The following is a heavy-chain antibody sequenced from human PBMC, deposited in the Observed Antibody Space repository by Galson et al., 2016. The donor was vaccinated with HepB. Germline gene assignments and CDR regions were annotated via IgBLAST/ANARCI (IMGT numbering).Heavy chain of an antibody. CDR2: IWHDGSNK. D-gene: IGHD6-19*01. V-gene: IGHV3-33*06. CDR1: GFSFNSHG. CDR3: AKDPSSGWYKYYHGMDV. J-gene: IGHJ6*02. Sequence: SLRLSCAASGFSFNSHGMHWVRQAPDKGLEWVAFIWHDGSNKYYADSVKGRFTISRDNSKNTLYLQMNSLRAEDTAVYHCAKDPSSGWYKYYHGMDVWGQGATVTVSS.